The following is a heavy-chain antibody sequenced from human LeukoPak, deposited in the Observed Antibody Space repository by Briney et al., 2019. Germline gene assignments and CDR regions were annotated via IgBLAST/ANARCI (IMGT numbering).Heavy chain of an antibody. CDR3: ARAPGEGMTTVTIVDY. CDR1: GGSISSGGYY. D-gene: IGHD4-17*01. J-gene: IGHJ4*02. V-gene: IGHV4-31*03. Sequence: SQTLSLTCTVSGGSISSGGYYWSWIRQHPGKGLEWIGYIYYSGSTYYNPSLKSRVTISVDTSKNQFSLKLSSVTAADKAVYYCARAPGEGMTTVTIVDYWCQGTLVTVSS. CDR2: IYYSGST.